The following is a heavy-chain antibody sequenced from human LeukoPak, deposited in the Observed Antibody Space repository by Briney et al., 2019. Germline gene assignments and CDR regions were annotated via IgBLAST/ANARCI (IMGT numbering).Heavy chain of an antibody. CDR3: VREDTPATANY. CDR2: ISGGGDIT. J-gene: IGHJ4*02. D-gene: IGHD2-21*02. Sequence: GGSLRLSCAASGFTFSNHAMSWVRQTPGKGLEWVSAISGGGDITYYADSVTGRFTISRDNSKDTLFLQMHSLRPGDTAVYYCVREDTPATANYWGQGTLVTISS. V-gene: IGHV3-23*01. CDR1: GFTFSNHA.